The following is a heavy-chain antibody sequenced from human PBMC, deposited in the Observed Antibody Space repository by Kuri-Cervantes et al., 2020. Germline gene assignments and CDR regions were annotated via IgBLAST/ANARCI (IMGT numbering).Heavy chain of an antibody. Sequence: LSLTCAASGFTFSSYGMHWVRQAPGKGLEWVAVIWYDGSNKYYADSVKGRFTISRDNSKNTLYLQTNSLRAEDTAVYYCARARTYYYDRWGQGTLVTVSS. CDR3: ARARTYYYDR. J-gene: IGHJ4*02. D-gene: IGHD3-22*01. CDR2: IWYDGSNK. V-gene: IGHV3-33*01. CDR1: GFTFSSYG.